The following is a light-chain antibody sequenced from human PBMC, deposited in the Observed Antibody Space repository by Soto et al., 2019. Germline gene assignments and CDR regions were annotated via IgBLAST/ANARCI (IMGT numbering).Light chain of an antibody. Sequence: DIQMAQSQSSLSASVGDRVTITCRASQSISSYLNWYQQKPGKAPKLLSYAASSLQSGVPSRFSGSGSGTDFTLTISSLQPEDFATYYCQQSYSTPWTCGQGTKVEIK. CDR1: QSISSY. J-gene: IGKJ1*01. V-gene: IGKV1-39*01. CDR3: QQSYSTPWT. CDR2: AAS.